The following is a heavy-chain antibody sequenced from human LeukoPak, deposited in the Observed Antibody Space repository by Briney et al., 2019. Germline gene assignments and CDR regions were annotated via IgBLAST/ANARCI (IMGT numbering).Heavy chain of an antibody. Sequence: GGSLRLSCAASGFTFSSYSMNWVRQAPGKGLEWVAVISYAGSNEHYADSVKGRFTISRDNSKNTLFLQMNSLRAEDTAVYYCLRGDFRLEMATTIAFDIWGQGTMVTVSS. CDR1: GFTFSSYS. CDR3: LRGDFRLEMATTIAFDI. D-gene: IGHD5-24*01. V-gene: IGHV3-30*03. CDR2: ISYAGSNE. J-gene: IGHJ3*02.